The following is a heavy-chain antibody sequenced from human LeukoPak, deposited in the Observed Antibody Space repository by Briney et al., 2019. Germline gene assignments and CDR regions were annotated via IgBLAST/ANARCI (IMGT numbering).Heavy chain of an antibody. V-gene: IGHV4-34*01. CDR3: AGLVATDAFDI. CDR1: GGSFSGYY. CDR2: INHRGST. Sequence: SEPLSLTCAVYGGSFSGYYWSLIRQPPGKGLELIGEINHRGSTNYNPSLKSRVTISVDPSQNQFSLTLSSVTAADTAVYYCAGLVATDAFDIWGQGKMVTVSS. D-gene: IGHD5-12*01. J-gene: IGHJ3*02.